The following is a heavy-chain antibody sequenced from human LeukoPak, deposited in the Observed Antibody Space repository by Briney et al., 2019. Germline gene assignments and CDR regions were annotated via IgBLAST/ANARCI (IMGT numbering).Heavy chain of an antibody. J-gene: IGHJ4*02. Sequence: PGGSLRLSCVTSGFTFSTNAMSWVRQAPGKGLEWVSAISGSGGSTYYADSVKGRFSISRDSSKNTVYLQMNSLRVEDTAVYYCAKAVGTKLKYYFDYWGQGSLVTVSS. V-gene: IGHV3-23*01. D-gene: IGHD1-26*01. CDR1: GFTFSTNA. CDR3: AKAVGTKLKYYFDY. CDR2: ISGSGGST.